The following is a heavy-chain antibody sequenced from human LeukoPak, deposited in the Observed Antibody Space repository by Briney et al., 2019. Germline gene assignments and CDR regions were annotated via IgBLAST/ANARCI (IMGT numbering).Heavy chain of an antibody. D-gene: IGHD3-22*01. CDR2: INHSGST. J-gene: IGHJ6*03. CDR1: GGSFSGYY. Sequence: PSETLSLTCAVYGGSFSGYYWSWIRQPPGKGLEWIGEINHSGSTDYNPSLKSRVTISVDTSKNQFSLKLSSVTAADTAVYYCARVIDSSGYYHRNYYYYMDVWGKGTTVTVSS. V-gene: IGHV4-34*01. CDR3: ARVIDSSGYYHRNYYYYMDV.